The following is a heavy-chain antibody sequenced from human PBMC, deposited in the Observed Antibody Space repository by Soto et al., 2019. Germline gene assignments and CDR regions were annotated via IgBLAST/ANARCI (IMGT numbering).Heavy chain of an antibody. V-gene: IGHV4-34*01. Sequence: SETLSLTCAVYGGSFSGYSWTWIRQPPGTGLEWIGEINHTGSTNYNPSLKSRVTISVDTSKNQFSLKLSSVTAADTAVYYCARHTPAISISDHWGQGTLVT. J-gene: IGHJ4*02. CDR1: GGSFSGYS. D-gene: IGHD2-15*01. CDR2: INHTGST. CDR3: ARHTPAISISDH.